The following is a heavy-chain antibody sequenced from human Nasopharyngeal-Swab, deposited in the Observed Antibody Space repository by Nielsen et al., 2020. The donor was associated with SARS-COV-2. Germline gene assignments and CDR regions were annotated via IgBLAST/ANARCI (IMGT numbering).Heavy chain of an antibody. J-gene: IGHJ4*02. CDR1: GFTFSRYG. CDR2: ISFDGGHK. Sequence: GESLKISCAASGFTFSRYGMHWVRQAPGKGLEWVAVISFDGGHKYFAGSVKGRFTISRDNSKNTLYLQMNSLRAEDTAVYYCAKDRGGGYSGYDRFDYWGQGTLVTVSS. D-gene: IGHD5-12*01. CDR3: AKDRGGGYSGYDRFDY. V-gene: IGHV3-30*18.